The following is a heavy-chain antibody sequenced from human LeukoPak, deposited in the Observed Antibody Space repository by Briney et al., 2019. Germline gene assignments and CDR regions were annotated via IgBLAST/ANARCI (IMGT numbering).Heavy chain of an antibody. J-gene: IGHJ4*02. CDR1: GGSISSYY. Sequence: PSETLSLTCTVSGGSISSYYWSWIRQPPGKGLEWIGSIYYSGGTYYNPSLKSRVTISVDTSKNQFSLRLTSVTAADTALYYCARHGFCSGGNCYEGYFDYWGQGTLVTVSS. V-gene: IGHV4-59*05. CDR2: IYYSGGT. D-gene: IGHD2-15*01. CDR3: ARHGFCSGGNCYEGYFDY.